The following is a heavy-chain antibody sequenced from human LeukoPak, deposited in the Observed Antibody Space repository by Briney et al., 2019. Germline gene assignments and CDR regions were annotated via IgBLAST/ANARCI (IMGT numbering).Heavy chain of an antibody. CDR1: GFTFDEYG. J-gene: IGHJ6*03. CDR2: IWYDGSNK. CDR3: AKAKELNYYYYMDV. V-gene: IGHV3-33*07. Sequence: PGGSLRLSCAASGFTFDEYGMSWVRQAPGKGLEWVAVIWYDGSNKYYADSVKGRFTISRDNSKNTLYLQMNSLRAEDTAVYYCAKAKELNYYYYMDVWGKGTTVTVSS. D-gene: IGHD1-26*01.